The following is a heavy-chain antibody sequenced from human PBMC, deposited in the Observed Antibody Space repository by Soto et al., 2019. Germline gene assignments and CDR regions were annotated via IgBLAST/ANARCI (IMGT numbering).Heavy chain of an antibody. CDR3: AKDLTGERTVVTRGY. CDR1: GVTFSSYG. V-gene: IGHV3-30*18. D-gene: IGHD2-21*02. CDR2: ISYDGSNK. Sequence: QVQLVESGGGVVQPGRYLRVSCAASGVTFSSYGMHWVRQAPGKGLEWVAVISYDGSNKYYADSVKGRFTISRDNSKNTLYLQMNSLRAEDTAVYYCAKDLTGERTVVTRGYWGQGTLVTVSS. J-gene: IGHJ4*02.